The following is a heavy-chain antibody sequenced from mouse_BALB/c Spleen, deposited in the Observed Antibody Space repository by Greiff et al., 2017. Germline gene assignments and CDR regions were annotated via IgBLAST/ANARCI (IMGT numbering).Heavy chain of an antibody. Sequence: KLVESGGGLVQPGGSLKLSCAASGFTFSSYGMSWVRQTPDKRLELVATINSNGGSTYYPDSVKGRFTISRDNAKNTLYLQMSSLKSEDTAMYYCARDRGLRRGFDYWGQGTTLTVSS. D-gene: IGHD2-2*01. J-gene: IGHJ2*01. CDR1: GFTFSSYG. CDR2: INSNGGST. V-gene: IGHV5-6-3*01. CDR3: ARDRGLRRGFDY.